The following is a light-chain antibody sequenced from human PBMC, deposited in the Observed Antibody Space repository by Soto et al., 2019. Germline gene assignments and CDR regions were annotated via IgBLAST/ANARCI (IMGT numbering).Light chain of an antibody. CDR1: QSFRGL. V-gene: IGKV3-11*01. Sequence: EVVMTQSPVTLSLSPGERATLSCRASQSFRGLLAWYQQKPGQAPRLLIYDAYNRATGIPPRFSGSGSGTDFTLTISSLEPEDFAVYYCQQSGSPSGWTFGRGTKVDIK. CDR3: QQSGSPSGWT. J-gene: IGKJ1*01. CDR2: DAY.